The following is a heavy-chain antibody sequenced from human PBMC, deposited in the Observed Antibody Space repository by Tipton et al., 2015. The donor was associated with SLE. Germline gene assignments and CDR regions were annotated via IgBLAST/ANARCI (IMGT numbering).Heavy chain of an antibody. CDR1: GGSISSSSYY. V-gene: IGHV4-39*07. CDR3: ASSHGYYFDY. Sequence: TLSLTCTVSGGSISSSSYYWGWIRQPPGKGLEWIGSIYYSGSTYYNPSLKSRLTISVDTSKNQFSLKLSSVTAADTAVYYCASSHGYYFDYWGQGTLVTVSS. CDR2: IYYSGST. J-gene: IGHJ4*02.